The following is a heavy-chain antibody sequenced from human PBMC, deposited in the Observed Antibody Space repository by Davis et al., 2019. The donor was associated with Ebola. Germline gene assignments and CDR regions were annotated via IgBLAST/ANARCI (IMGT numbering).Heavy chain of an antibody. CDR2: ITPNNGNT. D-gene: IGHD3-9*01. CDR3: ARFDAIGWFDY. V-gene: IGHV1-18*01. Sequence: AASVKVSCKASGYTFTSYGISWVRQAPGQGLEWMGWITPNNGNTKLAQRLQGRVTMSTDTYTSTAYLELRSLRSDDTAVYYCARFDAIGWFDYWGQGTLVIVSS. CDR1: GYTFTSYG. J-gene: IGHJ4*02.